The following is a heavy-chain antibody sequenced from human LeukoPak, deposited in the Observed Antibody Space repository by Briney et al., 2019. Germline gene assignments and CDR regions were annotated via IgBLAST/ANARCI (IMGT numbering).Heavy chain of an antibody. V-gene: IGHV1-2*02. J-gene: IGHJ6*03. CDR1: GYTFTGYY. CDR3: ARVSFSFSIPYYMDV. D-gene: IGHD2-2*02. Sequence: ASVKVSCKASGYTFTGYYMHWVRQAPGQGLEWMGWINPNSGGTNYAQKFQGRVTMTRDTSISTAYMELSRLRSDDTAVYYCARVSFSFSIPYYMDVWGKGTTVTISS. CDR2: INPNSGGT.